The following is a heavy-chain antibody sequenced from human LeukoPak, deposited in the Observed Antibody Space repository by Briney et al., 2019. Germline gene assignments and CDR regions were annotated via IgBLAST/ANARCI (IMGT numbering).Heavy chain of an antibody. D-gene: IGHD1-26*01. Sequence: GGSLRLSCAASGFTFSSYAMSWVRQAPGKGLEWASAISGSGGSTYYADSVKGRFTISRDNSKNTLYLQMNSLRAEDTAVYYCAKESISGSYGSYYFDYWGQGTLVTVSS. V-gene: IGHV3-23*01. CDR1: GFTFSSYA. J-gene: IGHJ4*02. CDR2: ISGSGGST. CDR3: AKESISGSYGSYYFDY.